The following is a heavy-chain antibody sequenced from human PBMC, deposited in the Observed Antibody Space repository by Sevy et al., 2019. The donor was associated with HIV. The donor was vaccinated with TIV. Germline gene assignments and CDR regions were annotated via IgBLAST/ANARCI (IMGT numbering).Heavy chain of an antibody. Sequence: GGSLRLSCAASGFSFSSYSMNWVSQAPGKGLEWVSYISTSSNTVYYADSVKGRFTISRDNAKNSLYLQMNSLRDEDTAVYYCARSVLGHCSSTSCYQYYFDYWGQGTLVTVSS. J-gene: IGHJ4*02. V-gene: IGHV3-48*02. D-gene: IGHD2-2*01. CDR1: GFSFSSYS. CDR3: ARSVLGHCSSTSCYQYYFDY. CDR2: ISTSSNTV.